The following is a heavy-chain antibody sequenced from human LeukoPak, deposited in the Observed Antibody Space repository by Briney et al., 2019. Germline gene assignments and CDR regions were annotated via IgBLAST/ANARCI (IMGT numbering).Heavy chain of an antibody. Sequence: GGSLRLSCVASGFTFSKYGMHWVRQAPGKGLEWVAVISYDGNDKYYADSVKGRFTISRDNSKNTLYLQMNSLRAEDTAVYYCAKDSHIAAAGPYFDYWGQGTLVTVSS. CDR1: GFTFSKYG. D-gene: IGHD6-13*01. V-gene: IGHV3-30*18. CDR2: ISYDGNDK. CDR3: AKDSHIAAAGPYFDY. J-gene: IGHJ4*02.